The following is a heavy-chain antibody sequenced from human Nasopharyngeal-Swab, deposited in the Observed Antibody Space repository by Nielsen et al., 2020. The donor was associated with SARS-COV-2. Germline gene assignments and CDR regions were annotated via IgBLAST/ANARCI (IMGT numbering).Heavy chain of an antibody. J-gene: IGHJ6*03. CDR2: INPNSGGT. CDR1: GYTLTGYY. D-gene: IGHD2-2*02. Sequence: ASVQVSCKASGYTLTGYYMHWVRQAPEQGLEWMGWINPNSGGTNYAQKFQGWVTMTRDTSISTAYMELSRLRSDDTAVYYCARGPVVVPAAIPEGGYYYYYMDVWGKGTTVTVSS. V-gene: IGHV1-2*04. CDR3: ARGPVVVPAAIPEGGYYYYYMDV.